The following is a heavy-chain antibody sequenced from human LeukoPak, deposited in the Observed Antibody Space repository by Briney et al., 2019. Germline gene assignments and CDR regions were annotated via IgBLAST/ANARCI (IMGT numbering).Heavy chain of an antibody. CDR2: INEDGSIT. CDR3: ARDLSGAWDF. CDR1: GFSFSRYW. Sequence: GGSLRLSCADSGFSFSRYWMHWVRHVPGKGLVWVSRINEDGSITNYADSVKGRFTISRDNAKRTLYLQMHSLRAEDTAMYYCARDLSGAWDFWGQGTLVTVSS. V-gene: IGHV3-74*01. D-gene: IGHD1-26*01. J-gene: IGHJ4*02.